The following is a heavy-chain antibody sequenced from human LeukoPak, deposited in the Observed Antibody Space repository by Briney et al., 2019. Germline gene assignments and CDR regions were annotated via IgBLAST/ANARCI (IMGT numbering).Heavy chain of an antibody. CDR2: IYGDGSGA. CDR1: GFTFSTYT. D-gene: IGHD3-22*01. V-gene: IGHV3-23*01. Sequence: GGSLRLSCAASGFTFSTYTMNWVRQAPGKGLEWVSGIYGDGSGAFYADSVKGRFTISRDNSKNMLSLQMNRLRAEDTAVYYCARAVVDYDSGDAMDVWGQGTTVTVSS. CDR3: ARAVVDYDSGDAMDV. J-gene: IGHJ6*02.